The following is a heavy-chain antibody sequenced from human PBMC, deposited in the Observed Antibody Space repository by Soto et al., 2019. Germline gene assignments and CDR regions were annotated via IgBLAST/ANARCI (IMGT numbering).Heavy chain of an antibody. CDR1: GYTFTNHD. CDR2: MIPDSGRT. Sequence: QVQLVQSGAEVKKPGASVKVSCKASGYTFTNHDINWVRQVPGQGLEWMGWMIPDSGRTGYAQKFQGRVTMTRNTSTSTAYMELGSLRNEDTAVYYCARGDQFGFGVDYWGQGTLVTVSS. J-gene: IGHJ4*02. V-gene: IGHV1-8*01. CDR3: ARGDQFGFGVDY. D-gene: IGHD3-10*01.